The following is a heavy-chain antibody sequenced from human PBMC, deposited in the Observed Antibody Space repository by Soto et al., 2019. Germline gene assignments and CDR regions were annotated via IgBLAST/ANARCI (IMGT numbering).Heavy chain of an antibody. CDR1: GGKVCRSW. CDR3: ARLPVSGTGAHYYYYGMDV. CDR2: IDPSDSYT. Sequence: SSGERSGGKVCRSWRCSVRQKTEKGLECMGRIDPSDSYTNYSPSFQGHVTISADKSISTAYLQWSSLKASDTAMYYCARLPVSGTGAHYYYYGMDVWGQGTTVTVSS. D-gene: IGHD7-27*01. J-gene: IGHJ6*02. V-gene: IGHV5-10-1*01.